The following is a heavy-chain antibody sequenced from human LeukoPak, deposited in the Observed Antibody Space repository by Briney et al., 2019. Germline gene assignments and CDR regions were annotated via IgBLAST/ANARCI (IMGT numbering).Heavy chain of an antibody. CDR2: IDGSGGRP. CDR3: ARGKDHDFWNPFDH. Sequence: GGSLRLSCAASGFTLSKYAMNWVRHAPGKGLEWVSGIDGSGGRPPSADSVKGRFTISRDISKNTLYLQMDSLRAEDTAAYYCARGKDHDFWNPFDHWGQGTLVTVSS. CDR1: GFTLSKYA. V-gene: IGHV3-23*01. D-gene: IGHD3-3*01. J-gene: IGHJ4*02.